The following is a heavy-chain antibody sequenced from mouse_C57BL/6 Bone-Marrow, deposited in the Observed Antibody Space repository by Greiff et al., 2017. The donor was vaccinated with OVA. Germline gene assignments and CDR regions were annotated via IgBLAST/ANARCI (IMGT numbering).Heavy chain of an antibody. CDR3: ARSGSKRYFDV. Sequence: QVQLKQPGAELVKPGASVKLSCKASGYTFTSYWMHWVKQRPGQGLEWIGMIHPNSGSTNYNEKFKSKATLTVDKSSSTAYMQLSSLTSEDSAVDCCARSGSKRYFDVWGTGTTVTVSS. CDR1: GYTFTSYW. V-gene: IGHV1-64*01. J-gene: IGHJ1*03. D-gene: IGHD2-5*01. CDR2: IHPNSGST.